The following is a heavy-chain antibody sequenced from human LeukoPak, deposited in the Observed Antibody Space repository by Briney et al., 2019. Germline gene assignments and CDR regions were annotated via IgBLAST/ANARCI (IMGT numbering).Heavy chain of an antibody. J-gene: IGHJ6*02. Sequence: GGSLRLSCAASGLTFSSYDMHWVRQATGKGLEWVSAIGTAGDTYYPGSVKGRFTISRENAKNSLYLQMNSLRAGDTAVYYCARGGTSGWYGPDYYGMDVWGQGTTVTVSS. CDR2: IGTAGDT. CDR3: ARGGTSGWYGPDYYGMDV. CDR1: GLTFSSYD. D-gene: IGHD6-19*01. V-gene: IGHV3-13*01.